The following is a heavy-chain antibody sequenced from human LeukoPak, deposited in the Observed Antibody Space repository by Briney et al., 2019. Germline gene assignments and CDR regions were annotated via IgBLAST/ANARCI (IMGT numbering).Heavy chain of an antibody. CDR3: ARVRDAAGSSWYEAGGYFDY. V-gene: IGHV4-30-2*06. J-gene: IGHJ4*02. CDR1: GAAISSGAFS. D-gene: IGHD6-13*01. Sequence: PSETLSLTCTVSGAAISSGAFSWNWVRQLPGKGLEWSGYTLHSGSPEYNPSRKSRVTILADRSKNQFSLRLTSVTAADTAVYYCARVRDAAGSSWYEAGGYFDYWGQGTLVTVSS. CDR2: TLHSGSP.